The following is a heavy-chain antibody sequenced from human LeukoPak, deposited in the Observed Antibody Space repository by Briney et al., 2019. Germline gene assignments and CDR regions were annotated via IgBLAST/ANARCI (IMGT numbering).Heavy chain of an antibody. CDR3: ARGRPYSSSWYPYQH. D-gene: IGHD6-13*01. CDR1: GGSFSGYY. Sequence: SETLSLTCAVYGGSFSGYYCSWIRQPPGKGLEWIGEINHSGSTNYNPSLKSRVTISVDTSKNQFSLKLSSVTAADTAVYYCARGRPYSSSWYPYQHWGQGTLVTVSS. J-gene: IGHJ1*01. CDR2: INHSGST. V-gene: IGHV4-34*01.